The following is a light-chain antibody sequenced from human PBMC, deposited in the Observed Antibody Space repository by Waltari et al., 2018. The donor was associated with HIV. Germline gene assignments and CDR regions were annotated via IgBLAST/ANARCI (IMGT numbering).Light chain of an antibody. V-gene: IGLV2-8*01. CDR2: EVT. J-gene: IGLJ2*01. CDR3: SSFAPTNKFYVL. Sequence: QSTLTQPPSPSRSPWHSVTIPFPRTSSDIGGYNYLFWYQQHPGKAPKLIMTEVTKRPSGVPDRFSGSKSGNTASLTVSGLQADDEALYYCSSFAPTNKFYVLFGGGTTLTVL. CDR1: SSDIGGYNY.